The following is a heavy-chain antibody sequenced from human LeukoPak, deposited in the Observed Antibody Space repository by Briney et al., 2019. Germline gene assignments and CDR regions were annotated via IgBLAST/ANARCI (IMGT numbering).Heavy chain of an antibody. D-gene: IGHD6-6*01. V-gene: IGHV3-43*01. CDR2: ISWDGGST. J-gene: IGHJ2*01. CDR3: AKEAARRPYWYFDL. CDR1: GFTFDDYT. Sequence: PGGSLRLSCAASGFTFDDYTTHWVRQAPGKGLEWVSLISWDGGSTYYADSVKGRFTISRDNSKNSLYLQMNSLRTEDTALYYCAKEAARRPYWYFDLWGRGTLVTVSS.